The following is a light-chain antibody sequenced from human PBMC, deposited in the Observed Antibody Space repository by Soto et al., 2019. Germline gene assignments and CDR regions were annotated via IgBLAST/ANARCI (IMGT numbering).Light chain of an antibody. Sequence: EIVLTQSPDTLSFSPGERATLSCWASQSVSSSYLAWYQQKPGQAPRLLIYGASSRATGIPDRFSGSGSGTDFTLTISRLEPEDFAMYYCQQYGSSRDTLGQGTKVEIK. CDR3: QQYGSSRDT. V-gene: IGKV3-20*01. CDR1: QSVSSSY. CDR2: GAS. J-gene: IGKJ1*01.